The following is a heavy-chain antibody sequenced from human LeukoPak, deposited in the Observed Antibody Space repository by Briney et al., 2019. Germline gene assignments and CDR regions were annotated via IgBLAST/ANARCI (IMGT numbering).Heavy chain of an antibody. CDR3: AASMALAGMFVY. CDR2: IYYSGST. Sequence: SETLSLTCTVSGGSISSGGYYWSWIRQHPGKGLEWIGYIYYSGSTYYNPSLKSRVTISVDTSKNQFSLKLSSVTAADTAVYYCAASMALAGMFVYWGQGTLVAVSS. CDR1: GGSISSGGYY. J-gene: IGHJ4*02. V-gene: IGHV4-31*03. D-gene: IGHD6-19*01.